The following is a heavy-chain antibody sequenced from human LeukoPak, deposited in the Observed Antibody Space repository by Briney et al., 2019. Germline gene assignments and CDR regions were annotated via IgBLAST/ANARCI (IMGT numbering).Heavy chain of an antibody. D-gene: IGHD6-25*01. V-gene: IGHV3-23*01. J-gene: IGHJ4*02. CDR2: ISGSGGST. CDR1: GFTFSSYA. Sequence: QTGGSLRLSCAASGFTFSSYAMSWVRQAPGKGLEWVSAISGSGGSTYYADSVKGRFTISRDNSKNTLYLRMNSLRAEDTAVYYCANIASANYLSDYWGQGTLVTVSS. CDR3: ANIASANYLSDY.